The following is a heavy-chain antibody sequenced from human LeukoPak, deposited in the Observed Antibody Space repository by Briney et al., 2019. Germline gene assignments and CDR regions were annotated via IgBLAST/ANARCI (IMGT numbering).Heavy chain of an antibody. CDR3: ARGRYVRVATIEEGNWFDP. V-gene: IGHV1-18*01. CDR1: GYTLTSYG. Sequence: GASVKVSCKASGYTLTSYGISWVRQAPGQGLEWMGWISAYNGNTNYAQKLQGRVTMTTDTSTSTAYMELRSLRSDDTAVYYCARGRYVRVATIEEGNWFDPWGQGTLVTVSS. CDR2: ISAYNGNT. D-gene: IGHD5-12*01. J-gene: IGHJ5*02.